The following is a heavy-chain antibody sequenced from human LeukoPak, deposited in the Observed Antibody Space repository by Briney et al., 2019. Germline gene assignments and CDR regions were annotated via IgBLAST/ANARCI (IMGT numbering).Heavy chain of an antibody. Sequence: GASVKVSCKAFGYTFTSNYMHWVRQAPGQGPEWMGVISPTGGSTTYAQKFQGRVTMTRDTSISTAYMELSRLRSDDTAVYYCARGPSYYGSGSSGDYWGQGTLVTVSS. V-gene: IGHV1-46*01. J-gene: IGHJ4*02. D-gene: IGHD3-10*01. CDR3: ARGPSYYGSGSSGDY. CDR2: ISPTGGST. CDR1: GYTFTSNY.